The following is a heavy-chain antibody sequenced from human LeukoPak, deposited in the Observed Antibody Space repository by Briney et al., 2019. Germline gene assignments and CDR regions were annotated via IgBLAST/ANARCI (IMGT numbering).Heavy chain of an antibody. Sequence: GGSLRLSCAASGFIFGTYGMHWVRQAPGKGLEWVSYISSSSSTIYYADSVKGRFTISRDNAKNSLYLQMNSLRAEDTAVYYCVRDDVDLDYWGQGTLVTVSS. V-gene: IGHV3-48*01. CDR3: VRDDVDLDY. CDR2: ISSSSSTI. CDR1: GFIFGTYG. D-gene: IGHD3-3*01. J-gene: IGHJ4*02.